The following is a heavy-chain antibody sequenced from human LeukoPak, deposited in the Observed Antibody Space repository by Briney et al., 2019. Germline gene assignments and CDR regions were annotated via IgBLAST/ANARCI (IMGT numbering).Heavy chain of an antibody. D-gene: IGHD3-16*01. CDR3: TKVLWGLTLLSSDY. V-gene: IGHV3-23*01. Sequence: GGSLSLSCAASGFTFDNYAMTWVRQGPGKVLEWIATISGSGGSTYYADSVKGRFTIFRDNSKNMVFLQMSGLRAEDTALYYCTKVLWGLTLLSSDYWGQGTLVTVSS. CDR1: GFTFDNYA. J-gene: IGHJ4*02. CDR2: ISGSGGST.